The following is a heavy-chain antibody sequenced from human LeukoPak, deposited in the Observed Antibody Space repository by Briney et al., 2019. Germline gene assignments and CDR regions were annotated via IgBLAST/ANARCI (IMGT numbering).Heavy chain of an antibody. CDR3: ARDWNYGFDY. D-gene: IGHD1-7*01. Sequence: GGSLRLSCAASGFTFSKTWMSWVRQAPGKGLEWVANIKVDGSERYYVDSVKGRFTISRDNAKNSLYLQMNSLRAEDTAIHYCARDWNYGFDYWGQGTLVTVSS. J-gene: IGHJ4*02. CDR1: GFTFSKTW. V-gene: IGHV3-7*01. CDR2: IKVDGSER.